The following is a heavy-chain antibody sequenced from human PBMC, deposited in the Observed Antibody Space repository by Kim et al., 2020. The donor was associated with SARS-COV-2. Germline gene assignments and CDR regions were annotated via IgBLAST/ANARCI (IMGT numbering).Heavy chain of an antibody. J-gene: IGHJ4*02. CDR3: ARAGGTSWYDY. Sequence: KYKADPVKGRFTIYRADSKNTLCLQRDSLRAEDTAVYYCARAGGTSWYDYWGQGTLVTVSS. D-gene: IGHD6-13*01. CDR2: K. V-gene: IGHV3-30*07.